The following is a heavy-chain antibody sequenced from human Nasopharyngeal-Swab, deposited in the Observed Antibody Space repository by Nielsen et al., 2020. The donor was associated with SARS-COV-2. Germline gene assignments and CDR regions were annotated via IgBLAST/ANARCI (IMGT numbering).Heavy chain of an antibody. V-gene: IGHV3-21*01. CDR2: ISSSSSYI. J-gene: IGHJ4*02. CDR3: ARSGELRFLEWLNTRPDY. D-gene: IGHD3-3*01. Sequence: GGSLRLSCAASGFTFSSYSMNWVRQAPGKGLEWVSSISSSSSYIYYADSVKGRFTISRDNAKNSLYLQMNSLRAEDTAVYYCARSGELRFLEWLNTRPDYWGQGTLVTV. CDR1: GFTFSSYS.